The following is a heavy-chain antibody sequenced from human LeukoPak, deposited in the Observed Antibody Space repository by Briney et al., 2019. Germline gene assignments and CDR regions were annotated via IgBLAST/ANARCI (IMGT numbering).Heavy chain of an antibody. J-gene: IGHJ5*02. CDR1: GYIFSNYG. Sequence: GASVKVSCKASGYIFSNYGITWVRQAPGHGLEWMGWISGHSGNTNYAQKFQHRATMTTDTSTSTAYMELRSLRFDDTAVYYCARDFAWGSGGAPIDDNWLDPWGQGILVTVSS. CDR3: ARDFAWGSGGAPIDDNWLDP. D-gene: IGHD7-27*01. V-gene: IGHV1-18*01. CDR2: ISGHSGNT.